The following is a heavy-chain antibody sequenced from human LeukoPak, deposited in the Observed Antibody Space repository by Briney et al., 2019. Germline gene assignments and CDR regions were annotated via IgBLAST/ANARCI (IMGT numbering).Heavy chain of an antibody. CDR2: ILASGSPT. Sequence: GGSLRLTCAASGFNFNPYTMNWVRQAPGKGLQWVANILASGSPTYYADSVKGRFIISRDNSKNTVYLQMNSLRVEDTAIYYCAKDLRPDGVDNFDHWGQGILVTDSS. CDR3: AKDLRPDGVDNFDH. D-gene: IGHD2-8*01. CDR1: GFNFNPYT. V-gene: IGHV3-23*01. J-gene: IGHJ4*02.